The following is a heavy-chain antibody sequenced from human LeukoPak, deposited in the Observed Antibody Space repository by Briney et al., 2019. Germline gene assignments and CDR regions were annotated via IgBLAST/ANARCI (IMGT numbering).Heavy chain of an antibody. CDR3: ARGGGRITIFGVVKNLPFDY. CDR2: IYHSGST. V-gene: IGHV4-38-2*02. Sequence: SETLSLTCTVSGYSISSGYYWGWIRQPPGKGLEWIGSIYHSGSTNYNPSLKSRVTISVDTSKNQFSLKLSSVTAADTAVYYCARGGGRITIFGVVKNLPFDYWGQGTLVTVSS. D-gene: IGHD3-3*01. CDR1: GYSISSGYY. J-gene: IGHJ4*02.